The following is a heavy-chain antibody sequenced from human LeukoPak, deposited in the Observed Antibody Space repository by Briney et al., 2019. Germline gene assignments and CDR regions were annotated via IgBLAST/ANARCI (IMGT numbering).Heavy chain of an antibody. V-gene: IGHV4-59*11. Sequence: SETLSLTCTVSGGSISSHYWSWIRQPPGKGLEWIGYIYYSGSTNYNPSLKSRVTISVDTSKNQFSLKLSSVTAADTAVYYCARASMVRGVIAAFDIWGQRTMVTVSS. J-gene: IGHJ3*02. D-gene: IGHD3-10*01. CDR1: GGSISSHY. CDR2: IYYSGST. CDR3: ARASMVRGVIAAFDI.